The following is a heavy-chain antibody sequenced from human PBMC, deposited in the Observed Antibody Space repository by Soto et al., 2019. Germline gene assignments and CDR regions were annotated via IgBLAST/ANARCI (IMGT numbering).Heavy chain of an antibody. CDR2: ISAKKGNT. Sequence: QGQLVQSGAEVKKPGASVKVSCKASGYTFTSYGISWVRQAPGQGLEWMGWISAKKGNTKYAQKVQDRVTMTTDTSTSTAYMELRSLRSDDTAVYYCARDFRAGIYYGSGSSVDYWGQGTLVTVSS. J-gene: IGHJ4*02. V-gene: IGHV1-18*04. CDR1: GYTFTSYG. CDR3: ARDFRAGIYYGSGSSVDY. D-gene: IGHD3-10*01.